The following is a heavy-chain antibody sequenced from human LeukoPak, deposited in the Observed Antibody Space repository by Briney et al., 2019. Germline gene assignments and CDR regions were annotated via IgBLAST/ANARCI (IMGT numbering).Heavy chain of an antibody. D-gene: IGHD6-19*01. V-gene: IGHV4-34*01. J-gene: IGHJ4*02. CDR2: INHSGST. CDR3: AREYSSGWPGFDY. Sequence: SETLSLTCAVYGGSFSGYYWSWIRQPPGKGLEWIAEINHSGSTNYNPSLKSRVTISVDTSKNQFSLKLSSVTAADTAVYYCAREYSSGWPGFDYWGQGTLVTVSS. CDR1: GGSFSGYY.